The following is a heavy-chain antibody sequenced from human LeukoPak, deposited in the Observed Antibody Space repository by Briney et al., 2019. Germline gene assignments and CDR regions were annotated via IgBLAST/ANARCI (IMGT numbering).Heavy chain of an antibody. CDR1: GYTLTELS. D-gene: IGHD3-10*01. Sequence: GASVKVSCKVSGYTLTELSIYWVRQAPGKGLEWMGGFDPEDGETIYGQKFQGRVTMTEDTSTDTAYMELSSLRSEDTAVYYCARAITYYYGSGVYYWGQGTLVTVSS. CDR2: FDPEDGET. CDR3: ARAITYYYGSGVYY. V-gene: IGHV1-24*01. J-gene: IGHJ4*02.